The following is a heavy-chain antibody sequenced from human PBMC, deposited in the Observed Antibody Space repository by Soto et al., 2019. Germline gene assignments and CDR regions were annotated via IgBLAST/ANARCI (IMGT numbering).Heavy chain of an antibody. CDR3: ARDRPTSSIRARDYYYAMDV. D-gene: IGHD6-6*01. V-gene: IGHV1-18*01. J-gene: IGHJ6*02. CDR2: ISTYNGNT. Sequence: QVQLVQSGAEVKKPGASVKVSCKASGYSFITYGISWVRQAPGQGLEWMGWISTYNGNTNYAQKLQGRITMTTDTSTTTGYMELRTLRSDDPAVYYCARDRPTSSIRARDYYYAMDVWGQGTTVTVSS. CDR1: GYSFITYG.